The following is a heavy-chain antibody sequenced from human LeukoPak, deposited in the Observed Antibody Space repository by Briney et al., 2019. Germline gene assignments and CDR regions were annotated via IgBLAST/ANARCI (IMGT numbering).Heavy chain of an antibody. CDR1: VGFIYRGCYF. CDR3: ARDHVTTGYFDY. J-gene: IGHJ4*02. D-gene: IGHD4-17*01. V-gene: IGHV4-31*03. Sequence: SETLSLTCTFSVGFIYRGCYFWGWIRQHPGKGLEWIGYIYYSGSTYYNPSLKSRVTISVDTSKNQFSLKLSSVTAADRAVYYCARDHVTTGYFDYWGQGTLVTVSS. CDR2: IYYSGST.